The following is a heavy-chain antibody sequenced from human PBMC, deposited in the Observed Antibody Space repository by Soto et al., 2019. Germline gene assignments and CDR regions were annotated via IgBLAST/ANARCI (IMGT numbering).Heavy chain of an antibody. Sequence: GGSLRLSCAASGFTFSSYSMNWVRQAPGKGLEWVSSISSSSSYIYYADTVKGRFTISRDNAKNSLYLQMNSLRAEDTAVYYCARLENPKTLDYWGQGTLVTVSS. CDR1: GFTFSSYS. V-gene: IGHV3-21*01. CDR2: ISSSSSYI. D-gene: IGHD3-3*01. J-gene: IGHJ4*02. CDR3: ARLENPKTLDY.